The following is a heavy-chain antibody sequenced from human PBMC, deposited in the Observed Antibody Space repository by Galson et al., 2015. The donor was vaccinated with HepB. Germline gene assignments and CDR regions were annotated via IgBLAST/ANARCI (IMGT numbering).Heavy chain of an antibody. CDR1: GFTFNNYA. V-gene: IGHV3-23*01. Sequence: SLRLSCAASGFTFNNYAMSWVRQAPGKGLEWVSAISGSGSSTYYADSVKGRFTISRDNSKNTLYLQMNSLRADDTAVFYCASRPHAYYYESSGYYPQYWGQGTLVTVSS. D-gene: IGHD3-22*01. J-gene: IGHJ4*02. CDR2: ISGSGSST. CDR3: ASRPHAYYYESSGYYPQY.